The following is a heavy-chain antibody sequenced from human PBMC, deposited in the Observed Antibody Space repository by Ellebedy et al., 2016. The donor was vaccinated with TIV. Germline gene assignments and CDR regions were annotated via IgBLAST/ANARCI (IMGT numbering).Heavy chain of an antibody. Sequence: GGSLRLSCAASGFTFSSFGMHWVRQAPGKGLEWVAVIWYDGSNKYYADSVKGRFTISRDNSKNTLYLQMNSLRTEDTAVYYCARESLGYSVDYWGQGTLVSVSS. D-gene: IGHD6-13*01. CDR3: ARESLGYSVDY. J-gene: IGHJ4*02. V-gene: IGHV3-33*01. CDR2: IWYDGSNK. CDR1: GFTFSSFG.